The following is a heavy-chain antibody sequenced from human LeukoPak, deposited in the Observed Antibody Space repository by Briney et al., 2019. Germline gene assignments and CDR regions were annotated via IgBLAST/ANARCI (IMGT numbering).Heavy chain of an antibody. CDR3: ARSPQGTATTANWLDP. J-gene: IGHJ5*02. CDR1: RGYIRHIDYY. D-gene: IGHD4-17*01. V-gene: IGHV4-39*07. CDR2: MSYSGRT. Sequence: PSETLSLTRSVSRGYIRHIDYYWGWIRQPPGKGLEWIGSMSYSGRTYYNPSLKTRVTVSLDTSKNQFSLNLISVTAADTAVYYCARSPQGTATTANWLDPWGQGTLVTVSS.